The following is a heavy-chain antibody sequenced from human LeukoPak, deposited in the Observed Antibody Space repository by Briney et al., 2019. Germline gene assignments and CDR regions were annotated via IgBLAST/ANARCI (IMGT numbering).Heavy chain of an antibody. CDR1: GGSFSGYY. V-gene: IGHV4-34*01. Sequence: SETLSLTCAVSGGSFSGYYWSWIRQPPGKGLEWIGEINHSGSTNYNPSLKSRVTISVDTSKNQFSLKLSSVTAADTAVYYCARVGDYVDFYYYYYYMDVWGKGTTVTVSS. CDR2: INHSGST. J-gene: IGHJ6*03. CDR3: ARVGDYVDFYYYYYYMDV. D-gene: IGHD4-17*01.